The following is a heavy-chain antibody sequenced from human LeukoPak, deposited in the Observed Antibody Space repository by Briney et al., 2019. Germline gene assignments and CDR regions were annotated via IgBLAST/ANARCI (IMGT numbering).Heavy chain of an antibody. D-gene: IGHD3-22*01. J-gene: IGHJ4*02. Sequence: SGPTLVDPTQTLTLTCTFSGFSLNTRGVGVGWIRQPPGRALEWLALIYWDDDRRYSPSLKSRLTITKDTSKNQVVLTMTNMDPVDTATYFCAHRKNYYDSSVFDNWGQGTLVTVSS. CDR2: IYWDDDR. CDR1: GFSLNTRGVG. CDR3: AHRKNYYDSSVFDN. V-gene: IGHV2-5*02.